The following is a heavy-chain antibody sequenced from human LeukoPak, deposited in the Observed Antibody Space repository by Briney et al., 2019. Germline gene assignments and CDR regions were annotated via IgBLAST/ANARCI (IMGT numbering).Heavy chain of an antibody. CDR2: IYYSGSS. V-gene: IGHV4-59*11. Sequence: SSETLSLTCTVSGGSISSHYWSWIRQPPGKGLEWIGYIYYSGSSKYNPSLKSRVTISVDTSENQFSLKLSSVTAADTAVYYCARLYDSSGYTNWLDPWGQGTLVTVSS. CDR1: GGSISSHY. CDR3: ARLYDSSGYTNWLDP. J-gene: IGHJ5*02. D-gene: IGHD3-22*01.